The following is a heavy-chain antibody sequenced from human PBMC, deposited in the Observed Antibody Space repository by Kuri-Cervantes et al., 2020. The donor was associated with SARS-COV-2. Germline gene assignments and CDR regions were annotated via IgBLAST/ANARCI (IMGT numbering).Heavy chain of an antibody. V-gene: IGHV3-21*01. D-gene: IGHD2-2*01. Sequence: GGSLRLSCAASGFTFSSYSMNWVRQAPGKGLEWVSSISSSSSYIYYADSVKGRFTISRDNAKNSLYLQMNSLRAEDTAVYYCAREGDIVVVPAVYFDYWGQGTLVTVSS. CDR1: GFTFSSYS. CDR3: AREGDIVVVPAVYFDY. J-gene: IGHJ4*02. CDR2: ISSSSSYI.